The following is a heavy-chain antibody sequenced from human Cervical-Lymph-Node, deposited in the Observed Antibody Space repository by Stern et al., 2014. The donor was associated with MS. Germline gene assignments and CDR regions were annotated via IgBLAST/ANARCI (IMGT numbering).Heavy chain of an antibody. D-gene: IGHD5-12*01. J-gene: IGHJ4*02. Sequence: EMPLVESGGGLVKPGGSLRLSCAASGFIVSTYSMNWVRQAQGKGLEWGSSISSSRGFIYYADSVNGRFTISRDNAKNSLYLQMNSLRADDTAVYYCARDPGGWLRSQPDYWGQGTLVTVSS. CDR2: ISSSRGFI. V-gene: IGHV3-21*01. CDR1: GFIVSTYS. CDR3: ARDPGGWLRSQPDY.